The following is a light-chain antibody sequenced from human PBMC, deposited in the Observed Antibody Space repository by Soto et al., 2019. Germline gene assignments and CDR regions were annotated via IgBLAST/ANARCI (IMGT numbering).Light chain of an antibody. J-gene: IGLJ7*01. CDR1: SSDVGSYNL. Sequence: QSVLTQPASVSGSPGQSITISCTGTSSDVGSYNLVSWYQQHPGKAPKLMIYEGSKRPSGVSNRFSGSKSGNTASLTISGLQAEDEADYYCCSYAGSSTAVFGGGTQLTGL. V-gene: IGLV2-23*01. CDR3: CSYAGSSTAV. CDR2: EGS.